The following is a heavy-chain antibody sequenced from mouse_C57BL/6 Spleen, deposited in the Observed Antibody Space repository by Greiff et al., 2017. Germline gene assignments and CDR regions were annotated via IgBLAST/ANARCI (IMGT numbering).Heavy chain of an antibody. Sequence: EVKVEESGGGLVQPGGSLKLSCAASGFTFSDYYMYWVRQTPEKRLEWVAYISNGGGSTYYPDTVKGRFTISRDNAKNTLYLQMSRLKSEDTAMYYCARPGGDYDCAWFAYWGQGTLVTVSA. CDR3: ARPGGDYDCAWFAY. J-gene: IGHJ3*01. D-gene: IGHD2-4*01. CDR2: ISNGGGST. CDR1: GFTFSDYY. V-gene: IGHV5-12*01.